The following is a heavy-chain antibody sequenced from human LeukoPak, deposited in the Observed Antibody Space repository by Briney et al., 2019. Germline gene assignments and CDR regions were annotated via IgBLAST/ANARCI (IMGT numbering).Heavy chain of an antibody. CDR3: ARPPGYSSGD. Sequence: PSETLSLTCTVSGGSISSSSYYWGWIRQPPGKGLEWIGNIYYSGSTYYNPSLKSRVTISVDTSKNQFSLKLSSVTAADTAVYYCARPPGYSSGDWGQGTLVTVSS. V-gene: IGHV4-39*01. CDR2: IYYSGST. D-gene: IGHD6-19*01. CDR1: GGSISSSSYY. J-gene: IGHJ4*02.